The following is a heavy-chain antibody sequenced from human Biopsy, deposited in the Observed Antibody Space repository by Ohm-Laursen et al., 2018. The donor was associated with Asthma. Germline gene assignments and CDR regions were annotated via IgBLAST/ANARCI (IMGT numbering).Heavy chain of an antibody. CDR3: ASDFPKDYVRYNFQF. D-gene: IGHD4-17*01. CDR1: GYSLTDLS. CDR2: HDHEEGGT. J-gene: IGHJ4*02. Sequence: GSSVKVSCKLSGYSLTDLSMHWVRQAPGQGLEWMGGHDHEEGGTVNARRFQGGVTMTEDTSTDTAYMELSSLSSDDTAVYYCASDFPKDYVRYNFQFWGQGTLVTVSS. V-gene: IGHV1-24*01.